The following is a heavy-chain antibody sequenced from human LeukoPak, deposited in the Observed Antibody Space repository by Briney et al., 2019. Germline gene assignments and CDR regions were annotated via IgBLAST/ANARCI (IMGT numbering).Heavy chain of an antibody. D-gene: IGHD5-24*01. CDR1: GDSISSRY. CDR3: ARDGRHDNNHWFGS. J-gene: IGHJ5*01. Sequence: SETLSLTCIVSGDSISSRYWGWIRQPPGKGLEWIGYIYYTGNTNYNPSLKSRVTMSVDMSKNQFSLKMTSVTAADTAVYYCARDGRHDNNHWFGSWGQGTLVTVSA. CDR2: IYYTGNT. V-gene: IGHV4-59*11.